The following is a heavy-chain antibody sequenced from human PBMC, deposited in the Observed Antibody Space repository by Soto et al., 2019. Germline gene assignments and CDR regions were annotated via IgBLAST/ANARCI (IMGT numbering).Heavy chain of an antibody. J-gene: IGHJ3*01. V-gene: IGHV3-53*01. Sequence: VQLVESGGGLMQPGGSLRLSCAASGFSVNSNFMNWVRKAPGKGLEWVSFTPRTGATLYADSVKGRLIVSRDVANNAVYPRLNSLTVDDTAVYYCRAWLLAESFDVWGPGTVVTVSA. CDR2: TPRTGAT. CDR3: RAWLLAESFDV. CDR1: GFSVNSNF. D-gene: IGHD2-21*02.